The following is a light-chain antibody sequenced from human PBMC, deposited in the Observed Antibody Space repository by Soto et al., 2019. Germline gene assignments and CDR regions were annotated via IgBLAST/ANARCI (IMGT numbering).Light chain of an antibody. CDR1: QSIGNS. J-gene: IGKJ1*01. CDR3: QQYGSSQWT. Sequence: EIVLTQSPATLSLSPGDRATLSCRASQSIGNSLAWYQHKPGQTPRLLIYDASTRASGIPARFSGSGSGTDFTLTISRLEPEDFAVYYCQQYGSSQWTFGQGTKVDIK. CDR2: DAS. V-gene: IGKV3-20*01.